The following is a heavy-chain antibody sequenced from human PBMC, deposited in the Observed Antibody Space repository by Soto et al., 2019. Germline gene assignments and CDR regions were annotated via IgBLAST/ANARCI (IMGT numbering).Heavy chain of an antibody. J-gene: IGHJ5*02. CDR3: GSLHYCSSNSCYTGGREP. CDR1: GGSISSGGYY. V-gene: IGHV4-31*03. D-gene: IGHD2-2*02. Sequence: SETLSLTCTVSGGSISSGGYYWSCIRQHPEKGLEWIGYIFYSGCTYYNPSLKSRVTISIDTSKNQFYLKLTSVTAADTDVYYCGSLHYCSSNSCYTGGREPWGQGTLVTVCS. CDR2: IFYSGCT.